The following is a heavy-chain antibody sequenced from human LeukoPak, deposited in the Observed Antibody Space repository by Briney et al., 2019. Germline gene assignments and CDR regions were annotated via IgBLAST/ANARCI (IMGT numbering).Heavy chain of an antibody. D-gene: IGHD3-10*01. J-gene: IGHJ4*02. CDR2: ISGSGGST. V-gene: IGHV3-23*01. Sequence: GGSLRLSCAASGFTFSSYAMSWVRQAPGKGLEWVSAISGSGGSTYYADSVKGRLTISRDNSKNTLYLQMSSLRAEDTAVYYCARSPNYKGYFDYWGQGTLVTVSS. CDR1: GFTFSSYA. CDR3: ARSPNYKGYFDY.